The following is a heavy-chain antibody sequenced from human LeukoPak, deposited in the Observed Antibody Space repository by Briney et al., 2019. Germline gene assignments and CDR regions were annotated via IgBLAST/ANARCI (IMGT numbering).Heavy chain of an antibody. D-gene: IGHD5-18*01. CDR3: ASGDSYGAFDY. V-gene: IGHV4-59*01. J-gene: IGHJ4*02. CDR1: AGSIRSNY. Sequence: SETLSLTCTVAAGSIRSNYWSWIRQPQGKGLEWVGYIYYSGSTNYNRCLKSRVSISVDTSKNQFSLKLSTATDADTDEYDSASGDSYGAFDYWGQGTMVTVSS. CDR2: IYYSGST.